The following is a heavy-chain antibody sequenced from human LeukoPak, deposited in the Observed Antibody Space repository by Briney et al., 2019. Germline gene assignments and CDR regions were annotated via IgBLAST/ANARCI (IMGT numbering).Heavy chain of an antibody. V-gene: IGHV4-30-4*08. CDR1: GGSISSGDYY. D-gene: IGHD3-10*01. CDR2: IYYSGST. J-gene: IGHJ5*02. Sequence: PSETLSLTCIVSGGSISSGDYYWSWIRQPPGKGLEWIGYIYYSGSTYYNPSPKSRVTISVDTSKNQFSLKLSSVTAADTAVYYCAREAVTPGGNWFDPWGQGTLVTVSS. CDR3: AREAVTPGGNWFDP.